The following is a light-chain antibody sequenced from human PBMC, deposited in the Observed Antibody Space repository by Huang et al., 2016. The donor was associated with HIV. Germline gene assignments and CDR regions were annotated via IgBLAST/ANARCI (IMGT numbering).Light chain of an antibody. CDR2: GAS. V-gene: IGKV3-20*01. CDR3: QQYGSSELT. Sequence: EIVLTQSPGTLSLSPGERATLSCRASQSIRSNYLAWYQQKPGQAPRLLIDGASSRAAGIPDRLSGSGSGTEFILSISRLEPEDFAVYYCQQYGSSELTFGGGTKVEIK. CDR1: QSIRSNY. J-gene: IGKJ4*01.